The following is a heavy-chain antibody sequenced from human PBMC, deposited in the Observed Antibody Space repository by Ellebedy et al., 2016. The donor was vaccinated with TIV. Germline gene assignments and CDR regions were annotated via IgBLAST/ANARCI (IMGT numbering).Heavy chain of an antibody. D-gene: IGHD1-26*01. CDR1: GYTFTSYA. J-gene: IGHJ4*02. CDR2: ISAYNGNT. Sequence: AASVKVSCKASGYTFTSYAMNWVRQAPGQGLEWMGWISAYNGNTNYAQKLQGRVTMTTDTSTSTAYMELRSLRSDDTAVYYCARYMEGATQLDYWGQGTLVTVSS. CDR3: ARYMEGATQLDY. V-gene: IGHV1-18*01.